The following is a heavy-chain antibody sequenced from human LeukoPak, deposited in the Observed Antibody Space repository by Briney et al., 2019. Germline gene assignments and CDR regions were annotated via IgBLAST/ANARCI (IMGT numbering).Heavy chain of an antibody. Sequence: PGGCLRLSCAASGVTFSNAWMSWVRQAPGKGLEWVGRMKSKTDGGTTDYAAPVKGRFTILRDDSKNTLYLQMNSLKTEDTAVYYFTTGRGYSGYVWGQGTLVTVSS. CDR3: TTGRGYSGYV. CDR2: MKSKTDGGTT. D-gene: IGHD5-12*01. J-gene: IGHJ4*02. V-gene: IGHV3-15*01. CDR1: GVTFSNAW.